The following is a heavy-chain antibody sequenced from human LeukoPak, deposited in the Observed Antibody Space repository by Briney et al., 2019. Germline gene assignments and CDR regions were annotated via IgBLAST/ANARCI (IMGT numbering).Heavy chain of an antibody. Sequence: SETLSLTCSVSGYSISSGYYWGWIRQPPGKGLEWIGTLYHSGNTYYNPSLKSRVTISVDTSKNQFSLKLSSVTAADTAVYYCAREKYYYGSGPLSRAFDIWGQGTMVTVSS. CDR3: AREKYYYGSGPLSRAFDI. V-gene: IGHV4-38-2*02. J-gene: IGHJ3*02. D-gene: IGHD3-10*01. CDR2: LYHSGNT. CDR1: GYSISSGYY.